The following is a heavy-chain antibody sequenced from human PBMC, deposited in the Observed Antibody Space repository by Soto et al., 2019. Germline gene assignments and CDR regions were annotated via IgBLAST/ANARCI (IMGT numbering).Heavy chain of an antibody. CDR1: GGSVSSHY. D-gene: IGHD6-19*01. J-gene: IGHJ5*02. Sequence: QVQLQESGPGLVNPSETLSLTCSVSGGSVSSHYWSWVRQPAGKGLEWIGRIYISGNTKYNPSFKSRVTMSVHTSKNQVSLRLSSVTAADTAVYYCARELKPYNSGWYFTLSWGQGTLVTVSS. V-gene: IGHV4-4*07. CDR3: ARELKPYNSGWYFTLS. CDR2: IYISGNT.